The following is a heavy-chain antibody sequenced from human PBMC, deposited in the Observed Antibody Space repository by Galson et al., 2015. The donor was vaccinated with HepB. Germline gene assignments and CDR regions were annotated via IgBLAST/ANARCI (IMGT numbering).Heavy chain of an antibody. V-gene: IGHV6-1*01. CDR3: ARKSSIAEAFEI. CDR2: TYYRSKWSN. D-gene: IGHD6-6*01. J-gene: IGHJ3*02. CDR1: GDSVSSNSAA. Sequence: ISGDSVSSNSAAWNWIRQSPSRGLEWLGRTYYRSKWSNDYAVSVKSRIIIKPDTSKNQFSLQLNSVTPEDTAVYYCARKSSIAEAFEIWGQGTMVTVSS.